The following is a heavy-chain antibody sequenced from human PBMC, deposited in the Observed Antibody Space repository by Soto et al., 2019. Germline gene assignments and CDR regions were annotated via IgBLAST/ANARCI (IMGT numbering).Heavy chain of an antibody. CDR1: GVTFSTYS. V-gene: IGHV1-69*13. CDR3: ARGATHGSSWYFWFDP. J-gene: IGHJ5*02. CDR2: IIPLFGTT. D-gene: IGHD6-13*01. Sequence: RASVKVSCKASGVTFSTYSINWVRQAPGQGLEWMGGIIPLFGTTNYAQKFKGRVTITADESTSTAYMELSSLRAEDAAVYYCARGATHGSSWYFWFDPWGQGTLVTVSS.